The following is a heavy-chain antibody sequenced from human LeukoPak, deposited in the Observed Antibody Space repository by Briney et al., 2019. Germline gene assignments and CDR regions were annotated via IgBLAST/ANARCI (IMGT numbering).Heavy chain of an antibody. CDR1: GFTFSTYP. D-gene: IGHD4-17*01. Sequence: GGSLRLSCAASGFTFSTYPMNWVRQAPGKGLEWISHIRDSGTTGYADSVKGRFTISRDNAKNSLYLQLSSLRAEDTAVYYCARVATVTAKPYYFDYWGQGTLVTVSS. V-gene: IGHV3-69-1*01. CDR3: ARVATVTAKPYYFDY. CDR2: IRDSGTT. J-gene: IGHJ4*02.